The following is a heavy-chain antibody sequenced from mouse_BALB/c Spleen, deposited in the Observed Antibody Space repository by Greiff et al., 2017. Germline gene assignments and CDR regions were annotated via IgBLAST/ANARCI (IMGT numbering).Heavy chain of an antibody. J-gene: IGHJ3*01. CDR2: INSNGGST. CDR3: ARDGIDLLWLRRFAY. V-gene: IGHV5-6-3*01. D-gene: IGHD2-2*01. CDR1: GFTFSSYG. Sequence: EVKLMESGGGLVQPGGSLKLSCAASGFTFSSYGMSWVRQTPDKRLELVATINSNGGSTYYPDSVKGRFTISRDNAKNTLYLQMSSLKSEDTAMYYCARDGIDLLWLRRFAYWGQGTLVTVSA.